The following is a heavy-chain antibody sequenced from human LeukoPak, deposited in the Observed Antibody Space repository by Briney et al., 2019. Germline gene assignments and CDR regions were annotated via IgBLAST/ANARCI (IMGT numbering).Heavy chain of an antibody. Sequence: GGSLRLSCAASGFTFSSYWMSWVRQAPGKGLEWVANIKQGGSEKYYVDSMKGRFTISRDNAKNSLYLQMNSLRAEDTAVYYCARSAHRFDYGDFYYYYYMDVWGKGTTVTVSS. CDR3: ARSAHRFDYGDFYYYYYMDV. CDR1: GFTFSSYW. CDR2: IKQGGSEK. J-gene: IGHJ6*03. V-gene: IGHV3-7*01. D-gene: IGHD4-17*01.